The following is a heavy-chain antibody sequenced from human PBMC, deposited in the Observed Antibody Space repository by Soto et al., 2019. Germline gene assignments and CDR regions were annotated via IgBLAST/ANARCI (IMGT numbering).Heavy chain of an antibody. D-gene: IGHD3-22*01. J-gene: IGHJ6*02. V-gene: IGHV3-48*02. CDR3: ARGYCLCGYCYAYHYGLDV. Sequence: GSLRLSCATSGFTFSNFDMNWFRQAPGKGLEWVSYISRSGSAMYYADSVKGRFTISRDNAENSLYLQMNSLRDEDTAVYYCARGYCLCGYCYAYHYGLDVRGQGTPVTVSS. CDR2: ISRSGSAM. CDR1: GFTFSNFD.